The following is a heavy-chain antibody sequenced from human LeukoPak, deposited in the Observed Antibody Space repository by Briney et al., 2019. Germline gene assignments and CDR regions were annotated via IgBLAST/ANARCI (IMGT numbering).Heavy chain of an antibody. CDR1: GFTFSSCA. Sequence: GGSLSPSCAASGFTFSSCAMSWVRQAPGEGLEWVSAISGSGGSTYYAGSVKGRFTISRDNSKNTLFLQMNSLRAEDTAVYYCAKGTYSSSPKDYWRERPLATVSS. D-gene: IGHD6-6*01. V-gene: IGHV3-23*01. CDR2: ISGSGGST. J-gene: IGHJ4*02. CDR3: AKGTYSSSPKDY.